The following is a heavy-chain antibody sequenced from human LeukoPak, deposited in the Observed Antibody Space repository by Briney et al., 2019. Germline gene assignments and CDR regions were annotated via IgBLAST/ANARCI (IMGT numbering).Heavy chain of an antibody. V-gene: IGHV3-73*01. J-gene: IGHJ4*02. CDR1: GFTFSGSA. CDR3: TRQYGDSRGY. Sequence: PGGSLRLSCAASGFTFSGSAMHWVRQASGKGLEWVGRIRSKANSYATAYAASVKGRFTISRDDTKNTAYLQMNSLKTEDTAVYYCTRQYGDSRGYWGQGTLVTVSS. CDR2: IRSKANSYAT. D-gene: IGHD4-17*01.